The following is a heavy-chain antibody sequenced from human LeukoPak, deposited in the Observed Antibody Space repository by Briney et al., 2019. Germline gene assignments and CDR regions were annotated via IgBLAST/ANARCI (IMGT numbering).Heavy chain of an antibody. J-gene: IGHJ1*01. CDR3: AKGKDYHDSSGSAEYFQH. CDR1: GFTFSSYG. Sequence: PGGSLRLSCAASGFTFSSYGMHWVRQAPGKGLEWVAVISYDGSNKYYADSVKGRFTISRDNSKNTLYLQMNSLRAEDTAVYYCAKGKDYHDSSGSAEYFQHWGQGTLVTVSS. D-gene: IGHD3-22*01. CDR2: ISYDGSNK. V-gene: IGHV3-30*18.